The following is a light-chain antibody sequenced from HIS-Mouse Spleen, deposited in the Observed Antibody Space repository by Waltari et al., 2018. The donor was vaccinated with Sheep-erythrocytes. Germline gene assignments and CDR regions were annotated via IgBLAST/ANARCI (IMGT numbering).Light chain of an antibody. Sequence: DIQMTQSPSSLSASVGDRVTITCRASQSISSYLNWYQQKPGKAPKRLIYAASILQSGVPSRFSGSGSGTDFTLTISSLQPEDFATYYCQQSYSTPQFTFGPGTKVDIK. CDR1: QSISSY. CDR3: QQSYSTPQFT. CDR2: AAS. V-gene: IGKV1-39*01. J-gene: IGKJ3*01.